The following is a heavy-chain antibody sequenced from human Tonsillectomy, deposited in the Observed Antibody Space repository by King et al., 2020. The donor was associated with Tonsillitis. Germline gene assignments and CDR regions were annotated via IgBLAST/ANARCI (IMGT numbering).Heavy chain of an antibody. V-gene: IGHV3-72*01. D-gene: IGHD3-22*01. CDR1: GFTFIDHY. CDR3: AHSRGYYDYDELDI. J-gene: IGHJ3*02. CDR2: TRNKANSSTT. Sequence: VQLVESGGGLVQPGGSLRLSCAVSGFTFIDHYIDWVRQAPGKGLEWVGRTRNKANSSTTENASSVKGRFTISRVDSKKSVYLQMNSLKTEDTAVYYCAHSRGYYDYDELDIWGQGTMVTVS.